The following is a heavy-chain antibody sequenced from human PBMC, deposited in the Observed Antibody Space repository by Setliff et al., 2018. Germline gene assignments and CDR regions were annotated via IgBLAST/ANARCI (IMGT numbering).Heavy chain of an antibody. CDR3: ARTPSWSTPFDY. Sequence: SETLSLTCAVSGYSISSGYYWGWIRQPPGKGLEWIGSIYHSGSTYYNPSLKSRVTISVDTSNNQFSLRLSSVTAADTAVYYCARTPSWSTPFDYWGQGTLVTVSS. CDR1: GYSISSGYY. CDR2: IYHSGST. J-gene: IGHJ4*02. D-gene: IGHD1-1*01. V-gene: IGHV4-38-2*01.